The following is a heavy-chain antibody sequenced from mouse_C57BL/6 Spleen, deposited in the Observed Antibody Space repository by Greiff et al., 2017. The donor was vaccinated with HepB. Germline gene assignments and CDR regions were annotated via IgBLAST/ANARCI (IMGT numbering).Heavy chain of an antibody. V-gene: IGHV1-76*01. Sequence: QVQLQQSGAELVRPGASVKLSCKASGYTFTDYYINWVKQRPGQGLEWIARIYPGSGNTYYNEKLKGKATLTAEKSSSTAYMQLSSLTSEDSAVYFCARGGSYGNPAWFAYWGQGTLVTVSA. CDR1: GYTFTDYY. J-gene: IGHJ3*01. D-gene: IGHD2-1*01. CDR2: IYPGSGNT. CDR3: ARGGSYGNPAWFAY.